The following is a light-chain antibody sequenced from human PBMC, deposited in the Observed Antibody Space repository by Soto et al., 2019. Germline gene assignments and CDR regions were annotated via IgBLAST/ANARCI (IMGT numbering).Light chain of an antibody. Sequence: VLTQSPATLSLSPGERATLSCRASENVRTFVDWYQQKPGQAPRLLIYGASNKATDLPARFSGIGSGTDFTLTISNLEPEDFAVYCCQQHRQWAPWTFGQVTRVEI. V-gene: IGKV3-11*01. J-gene: IGKJ1*01. CDR2: GAS. CDR3: QQHRQWAPWT. CDR1: ENVRTF.